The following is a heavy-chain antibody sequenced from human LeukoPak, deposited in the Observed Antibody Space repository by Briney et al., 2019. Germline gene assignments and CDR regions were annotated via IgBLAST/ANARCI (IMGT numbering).Heavy chain of an antibody. Sequence: GGSLRLSCAASGFTFSGYGMHWVRQAPGKGLEWVAFIRYDGSNKYYADSVKGRFTISRDNSKNTLYLQMNSLRAEDTAVYYCAKDWYDYVWGSLKYYFDYWGQGTLVTVSS. CDR3: AKDWYDYVWGSLKYYFDY. D-gene: IGHD3-16*01. CDR1: GFTFSGYG. V-gene: IGHV3-30*02. CDR2: IRYDGSNK. J-gene: IGHJ4*02.